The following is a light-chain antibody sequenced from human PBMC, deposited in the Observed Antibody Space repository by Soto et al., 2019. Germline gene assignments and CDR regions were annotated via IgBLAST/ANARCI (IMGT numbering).Light chain of an antibody. CDR1: SGSVSTNYY. Sequence: QTVVTQEQSFSVSPGGTVTLTCGLSSGSVSTNYYPSWYQQTPGQAPRTLIYSTNTRSSGVPDRFSGSILGNKAALTITGAQADDESDYYCVLYMGSGISVFGGGTKVTVL. J-gene: IGLJ3*02. V-gene: IGLV8-61*01. CDR3: VLYMGSGISV. CDR2: STN.